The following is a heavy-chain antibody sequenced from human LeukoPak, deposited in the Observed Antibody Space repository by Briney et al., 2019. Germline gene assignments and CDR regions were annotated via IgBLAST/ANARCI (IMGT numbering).Heavy chain of an antibody. CDR2: ISSSGSTI. CDR1: GFTFSDYY. J-gene: IGHJ3*02. V-gene: IGHV3-11*01. D-gene: IGHD2-21*02. CDR3: ARNRYCGGDCYILNAFDI. Sequence: PGGSLRLSCAASGFTFSDYYMSWIRQAPGKGLEWVSYISSSGSTIYYADSVKGRFTISRDNAKNSLYLQMNSLRAEDTAVYYCARNRYCGGDCYILNAFDIWGQGTMVTVSS.